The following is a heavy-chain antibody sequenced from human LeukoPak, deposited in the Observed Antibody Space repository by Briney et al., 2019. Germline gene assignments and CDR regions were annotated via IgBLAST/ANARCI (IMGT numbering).Heavy chain of an antibody. CDR2: IKHDGSED. CDR3: AEDTDQYYYDSSGYYHDAFDI. V-gene: IGHV3-7*03. CDR1: GFTFSNYW. D-gene: IGHD3-22*01. J-gene: IGHJ3*02. Sequence: PGGSLRLSCAASGFTFSNYWMTWVRQAPGKGLEWVANIKHDGSEDYYLDSVKGRFTISRDNAKNSLYLQMSSLRADDTALYYCAEDTDQYYYDSSGYYHDAFDIWGQGTMVTVSS.